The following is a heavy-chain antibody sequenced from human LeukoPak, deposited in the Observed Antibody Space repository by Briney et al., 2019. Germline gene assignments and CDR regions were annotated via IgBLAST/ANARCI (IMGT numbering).Heavy chain of an antibody. CDR1: GSSISSGGYS. J-gene: IGHJ3*02. CDR2: IYHSGST. D-gene: IGHD3-16*01. CDR3: ATLGPQYDYVWGSYPGAAFDI. V-gene: IGHV4-30-2*01. Sequence: PSQTLSLTCAVSGSSISSGGYSWSWIRQPPGKGLEWIGYIYHSGSTYYNPSLKSRVTISVDRSKNQFSLKLSSVTAADTAVYYCATLGPQYDYVWGSYPGAAFDIWGQGTMVTVSS.